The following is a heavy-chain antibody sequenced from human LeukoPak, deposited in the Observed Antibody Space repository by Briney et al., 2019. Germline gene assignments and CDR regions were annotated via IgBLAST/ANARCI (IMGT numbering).Heavy chain of an antibody. CDR3: ARELRYFDWSPNWLDP. Sequence: ASVKVSCKASGYTFTSYAMHWVRQAPGQRLEWMGWINAGNGNTKYSQKFQGRVTITRDTSASTAYIELSSLRSEDTAVYYCARELRYFDWSPNWLDPWGQGTLVTVSS. CDR2: INAGNGNT. D-gene: IGHD3-9*01. CDR1: GYTFTSYA. J-gene: IGHJ5*02. V-gene: IGHV1-3*01.